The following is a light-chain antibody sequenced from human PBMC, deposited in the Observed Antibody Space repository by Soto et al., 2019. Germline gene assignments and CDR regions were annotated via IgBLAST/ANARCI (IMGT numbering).Light chain of an antibody. CDR2: HVG. CDR1: SSDVGTYNY. CDR3: YSYTTGGIFF. V-gene: IGLV2-14*01. J-gene: IGLJ1*01. Sequence: QSALTQPASVSGSPGQSVTISCTGTSSDVGTYNYVSWYQQHPAKVPKLMIYHVGNRPSGVSDRFSGSKSGNTASLTISRLQAEAEVDFYCYSYTTGGIFFFGTGTKFPV.